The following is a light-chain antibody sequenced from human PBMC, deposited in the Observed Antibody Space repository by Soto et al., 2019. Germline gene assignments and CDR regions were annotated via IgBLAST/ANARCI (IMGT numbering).Light chain of an antibody. CDR2: EAT. CDR1: SSDVGGFNL. CDR3: CSYARCSTVV. Sequence: QSALTQPASVSGSPGQSITISCTGTSSDVGGFNLVSWYQQHPGKDPKLIIYEATKRPSGVSNRFSGSKSGNTASMTISGLQAEDEADYFCCSYARCSTVVFGGGTKVTVL. V-gene: IGLV2-23*02. J-gene: IGLJ2*01.